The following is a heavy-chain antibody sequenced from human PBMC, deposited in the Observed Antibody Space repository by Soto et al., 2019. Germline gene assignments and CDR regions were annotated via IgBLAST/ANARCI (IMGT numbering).Heavy chain of an antibody. Sequence: QVQLVQSGAEVKKPGSAVKVSCKASGGTFSSYAISWVRQAPGQGLEWMGGIIPIFGTANYAQKFQGRVTITADESTSTAYMELSSLRSEDTAVYYCARFGGSKTEYYYYYGMDVWGQGTTVTVSS. V-gene: IGHV1-69*01. CDR2: IIPIFGTA. CDR1: GGTFSSYA. D-gene: IGHD3-10*01. CDR3: ARFGGSKTEYYYYYGMDV. J-gene: IGHJ6*02.